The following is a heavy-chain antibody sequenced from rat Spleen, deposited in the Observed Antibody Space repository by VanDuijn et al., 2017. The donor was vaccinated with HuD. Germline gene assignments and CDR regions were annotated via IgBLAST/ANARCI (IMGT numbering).Heavy chain of an antibody. V-gene: IGHV5S10*01. Sequence: EVQLVESGGGLVQPGRSLKLSCAASGFTFSDYNMAWVRQAPKKGLEWVATIIYDGSRTYYRDSVKGRFVISKDDAKNTGYLQMNNLRSEDTAIYYCTSGGITTRLNWFAYWGQGTLVTVSS. CDR1: GFTFSDYN. CDR2: IIYDGSRT. CDR3: TSGGITTRLNWFAY. D-gene: IGHD1-10*01. J-gene: IGHJ3*01.